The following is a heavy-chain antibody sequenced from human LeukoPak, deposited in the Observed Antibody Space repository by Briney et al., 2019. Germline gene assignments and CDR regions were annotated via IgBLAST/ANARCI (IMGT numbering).Heavy chain of an antibody. D-gene: IGHD5-12*01. CDR2: ISYDGSKK. Sequence: PGGSLRLSCAASGFTFSTYAMHWVRQAPGKGLEWVTIISYDGSKKYYADSVRGRFTIFRDNSKNTLYLQMNSLRLEDTALYYCAGGDPYRGYDYPGVWGQGTLVTVSS. CDR1: GFTFSTYA. J-gene: IGHJ4*02. V-gene: IGHV3-30*04. CDR3: AGGDPYRGYDYPGV.